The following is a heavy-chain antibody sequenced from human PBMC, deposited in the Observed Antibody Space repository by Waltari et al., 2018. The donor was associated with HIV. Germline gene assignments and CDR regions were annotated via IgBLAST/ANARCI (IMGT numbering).Heavy chain of an antibody. CDR3: ARGHYYDGSGAYYYYGMDV. V-gene: IGHV4-59*01. D-gene: IGHD3-22*01. J-gene: IGHJ6*02. CDR2: IHDSGRS. Sequence: QVQLRESGPGLVKPSETLSLTCTVSGGSISVYYWSWIRQPPGKGLEWIGYIHDSGRSDYRPSLKRRVTISVDTSKNQFSLKLRSVTAADTAVYYCARGHYYDGSGAYYYYGMDVWGQGTTVTVS. CDR1: GGSISVYY.